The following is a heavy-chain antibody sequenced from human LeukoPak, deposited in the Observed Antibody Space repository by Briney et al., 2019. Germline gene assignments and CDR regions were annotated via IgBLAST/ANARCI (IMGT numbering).Heavy chain of an antibody. CDR3: ASYYYGSGSGGAFDI. Sequence: PSETLSLTCAVYGGSFSGYYWSWIRQPLGKGLEWIGEINHSGSTNYNPSLKSRVTISVDTSKNQFSLKLSSVTAADTAVYYCASYYYGSGSGGAFDIWGQGTMVTVSS. J-gene: IGHJ3*02. D-gene: IGHD3-10*01. CDR1: GGSFSGYY. CDR2: INHSGST. V-gene: IGHV4-34*01.